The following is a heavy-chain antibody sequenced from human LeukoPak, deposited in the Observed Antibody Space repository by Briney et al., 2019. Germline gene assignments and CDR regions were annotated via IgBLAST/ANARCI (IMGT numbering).Heavy chain of an antibody. J-gene: IGHJ6*04. V-gene: IGHV3-48*03. CDR2: IDYSGGST. CDR1: GFTLSSYE. CDR3: AELGITMIGGV. D-gene: IGHD3-10*02. Sequence: GGSLRLSCTASGFTLSSYEMSWIRQAPGKGLEWVSSIDYSGGSTHYADSVKGRFTISRDNAKNSLYLQMNSLRAEDTAVYYCAELGITMIGGVWGKGTTVTISS.